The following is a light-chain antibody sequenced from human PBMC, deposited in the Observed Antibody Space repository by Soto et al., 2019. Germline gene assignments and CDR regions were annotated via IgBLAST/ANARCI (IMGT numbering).Light chain of an antibody. J-gene: IGKJ5*01. CDR3: QQYDNSIP. Sequence: EIVLTQSPGTLSLSPGDTATLSCRASQSVSSNNLAWYHQKPGKTPRLLIYGASSRATGIPDRFSGSGSGTDFTLTISRLEPEDFAVYYCQQYDNSIPFGQGTRLEIE. CDR2: GAS. V-gene: IGKV3-20*01. CDR1: QSVSSNN.